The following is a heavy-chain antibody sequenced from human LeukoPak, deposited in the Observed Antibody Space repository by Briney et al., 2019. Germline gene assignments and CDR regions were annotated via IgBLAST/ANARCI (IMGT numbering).Heavy chain of an antibody. Sequence: GSLRLSCAASAFSLNAYNMNWVRQAPGKGLEWVSSISYTGTYIYYADSVKGRFTISRDNAQNSLYLQMNSLRAEDTAIYYCVRDRGTYRPIDYWGQGTLVTVSS. D-gene: IGHD1-26*01. CDR1: AFSLNAYN. CDR3: VRDRGTYRPIDY. J-gene: IGHJ4*02. CDR2: ISYTGTYI. V-gene: IGHV3-21*04.